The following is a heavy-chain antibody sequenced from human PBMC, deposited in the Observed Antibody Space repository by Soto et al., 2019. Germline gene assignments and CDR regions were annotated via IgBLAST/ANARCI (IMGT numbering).Heavy chain of an antibody. CDR3: ATPGGPYDILTGYYPHY. J-gene: IGHJ4*02. D-gene: IGHD3-9*01. V-gene: IGHV3-30*03. Sequence: QVQLVESGGGVVQPGRSLRLSCAASGFTFSSYGMHWVRQAPGKGLEWVAVISYDGSNKYYADSVKGRFTISRDNSKNTLYLQMNSLRAEDTAVYYCATPGGPYDILTGYYPHYWGQGTLVTVSS. CDR1: GFTFSSYG. CDR2: ISYDGSNK.